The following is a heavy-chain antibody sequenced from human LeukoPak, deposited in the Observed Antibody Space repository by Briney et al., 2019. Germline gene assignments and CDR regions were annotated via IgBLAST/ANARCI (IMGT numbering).Heavy chain of an antibody. CDR3: ARDPHGETIFGVVLYWFDP. CDR2: IYYSGNT. J-gene: IGHJ5*02. V-gene: IGHV4-38-2*02. CDR1: SDSISSGYY. D-gene: IGHD3-3*01. Sequence: SETLSLTCTVSSDSISSGYYWGWIRQPPGKGLEWIGSIYYSGNTYYNPSLKSRVIISVDTSKNQFSLKLSSVTAADTAVYYCARDPHGETIFGVVLYWFDPWGQGTLVTVSS.